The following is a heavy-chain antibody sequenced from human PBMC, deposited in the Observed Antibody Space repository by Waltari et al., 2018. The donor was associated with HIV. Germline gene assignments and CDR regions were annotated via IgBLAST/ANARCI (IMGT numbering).Heavy chain of an antibody. Sequence: SGTSLRLSCEASRFSFSDYDMFWVRQAPGKGLEWVAVISNDGNDKKYVDSVKGRFNVSRDNVKNTLYLYMSRLRPEDTAVYYCVRETSGRDAFDIWGLGTQVIVSS. CDR3: VRETSGRDAFDI. J-gene: IGHJ3*02. CDR1: RFSFSDYD. CDR2: ISNDGNDK. D-gene: IGHD2-15*01. V-gene: IGHV3-30*15.